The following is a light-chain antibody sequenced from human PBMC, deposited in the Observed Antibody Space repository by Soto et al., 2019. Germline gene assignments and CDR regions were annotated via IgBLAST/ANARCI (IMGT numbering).Light chain of an antibody. Sequence: DIQMTQSPSSLSASVGDRVTITCRASQSISSYLNWYQQKPGKAPKLLIYAASSLQSVVPSRFSGSGSGTYFTHTISSLQPEDFATYYCQQSYSTPHTFVQGTKLEIK. CDR1: QSISSY. J-gene: IGKJ2*01. CDR3: QQSYSTPHT. CDR2: AAS. V-gene: IGKV1-39*01.